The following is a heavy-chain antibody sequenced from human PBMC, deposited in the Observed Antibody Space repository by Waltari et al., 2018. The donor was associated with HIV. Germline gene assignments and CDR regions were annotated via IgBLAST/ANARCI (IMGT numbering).Heavy chain of an antibody. J-gene: IGHJ4*02. CDR1: GFPFSPFA. CDR2: ISYGGRNK. V-gene: IGHV3-30*04. CDR3: ARDGHFYDSRPLDH. D-gene: IGHD3-22*01. Sequence: QVQLVESGGGVVQPGGSLRLSCVASGFPFSPFAFHWVRQAPGKGLEWVALISYGGRNKVYADSVKGRFTISRDNSKNTLYLQMNSLRAEDTAVYYCARDGHFYDSRPLDHWGQGTLVTVSS.